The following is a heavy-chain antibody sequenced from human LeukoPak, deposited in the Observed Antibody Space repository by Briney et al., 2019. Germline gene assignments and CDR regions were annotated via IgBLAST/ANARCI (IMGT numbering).Heavy chain of an antibody. CDR1: GGSFSGYY. Sequence: SETLSLTCAVYGGSFSGYYWSWIRQPPGKGLEWIGEINHSGSTNYNPTPKRRVPISIATSKTQFSLNLSPGTAADTAVYYCARGGPTDGLVNSFDPWGQGTLVTVSS. CDR2: INHSGST. J-gene: IGHJ5*02. D-gene: IGHD4-11*01. V-gene: IGHV4-34*01. CDR3: ARGGPTDGLVNSFDP.